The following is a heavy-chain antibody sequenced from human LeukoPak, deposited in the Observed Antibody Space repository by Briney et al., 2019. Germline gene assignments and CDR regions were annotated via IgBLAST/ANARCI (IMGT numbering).Heavy chain of an antibody. CDR1: SGSISTGTYS. CDR3: ARWYGSGTRNPGFDS. CDR2: VYHSGGA. J-gene: IGHJ5*01. Sequence: PSQTLSLTCTVSSGSISTGTYSWSWIRQPPGRGLEWLGSVYHSGGAYYNPSLKTPVTISIDRSKNQFSLKMEFVTAADTAVYYCARWYGSGTRNPGFDSWGQGARVTVSS. V-gene: IGHV4-30-2*01. D-gene: IGHD3-10*01.